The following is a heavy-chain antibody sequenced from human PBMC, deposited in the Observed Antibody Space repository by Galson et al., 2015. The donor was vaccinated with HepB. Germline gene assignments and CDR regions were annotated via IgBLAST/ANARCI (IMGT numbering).Heavy chain of an antibody. CDR1: GYRFNTYG. CDR2: ISVRNGDT. Sequence: SVKVSCKASGYRFNTYGISWVRQAPGQGLEWMGWISVRNGDTRFAQNLEDRITMTTDSSTNTAHMELWRLTSDDTAIYYCAREGVYGDYVGFAQFFGVDVWGQGTTVIVSS. CDR3: AREGVYGDYVGFAQFFGVDV. D-gene: IGHD2-21*02. V-gene: IGHV1-18*01. J-gene: IGHJ6*02.